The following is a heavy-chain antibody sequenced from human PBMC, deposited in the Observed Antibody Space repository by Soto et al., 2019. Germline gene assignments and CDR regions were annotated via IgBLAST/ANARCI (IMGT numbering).Heavy chain of an antibody. CDR2: INAGNGNT. CDR1: GYTFTSYA. CDR3: ARDINWDPEYYFDY. V-gene: IGHV1-3*01. D-gene: IGHD1-1*01. J-gene: IGHJ4*02. Sequence: QVPLVQSGAEVKKPGASVKVSCKASGYTFTSYAMHWVRQAPGQRLEWMGWINAGNGNTKYSQKFQGRVTITRDTSASTAYMELSSLRSEDTAVYYCARDINWDPEYYFDYWGQGTLVTVSS.